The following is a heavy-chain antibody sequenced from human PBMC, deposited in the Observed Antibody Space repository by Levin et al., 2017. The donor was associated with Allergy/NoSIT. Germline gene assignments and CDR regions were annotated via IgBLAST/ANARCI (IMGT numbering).Heavy chain of an antibody. J-gene: IGHJ4*02. CDR1: GYTFTSYG. CDR2: ISAYSGNT. D-gene: IGHD6-19*01. V-gene: IGHV1-18*01. CDR3: ARDDRGSGWGLDY. Sequence: GESLKISCKASGYTFTSYGISWVRQAPGQGLEWLGWISAYSGNTYYTQKLQDRVTMTTDTSTSTAYMQLRSLTSDDTAVYYCARDDRGSGWGLDYWGQGTLVTVSS.